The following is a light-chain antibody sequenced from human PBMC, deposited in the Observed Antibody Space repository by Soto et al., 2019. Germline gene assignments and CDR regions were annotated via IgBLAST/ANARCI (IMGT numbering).Light chain of an antibody. J-gene: IGKJ1*01. CDR1: QSVYTY. CDR3: QQRSNWAPT. Sequence: EIVLTQSPATLSLSPGERATLSCRASQSVYTYLAWYQQKPGQAPRLLMFDASNRATGIPVRFSGSGSGTDLTLPISRLEPEDCAFYYCQQRSNWAPTFGQGTKVEIK. V-gene: IGKV3-11*01. CDR2: DAS.